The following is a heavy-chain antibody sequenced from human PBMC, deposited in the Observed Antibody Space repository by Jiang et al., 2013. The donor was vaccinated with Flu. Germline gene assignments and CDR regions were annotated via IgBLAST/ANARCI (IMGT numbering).Heavy chain of an antibody. CDR2: IYYMGGT. V-gene: IGHV4-59*08. CDR1: GGSISNYY. CDR3: ARRPRGGSYFDH. Sequence: GSGLVKPSETLSLTCIVSGGSISNYYWNWIRQPPGKGLEWIGYIYYMGGTNYNPSLKSRVTVSVDTSKNRFSLKLSSVTAADTAVYYCARRPRGGSYFDHWGQGTLVTVSS. D-gene: IGHD2-15*01. J-gene: IGHJ4*02.